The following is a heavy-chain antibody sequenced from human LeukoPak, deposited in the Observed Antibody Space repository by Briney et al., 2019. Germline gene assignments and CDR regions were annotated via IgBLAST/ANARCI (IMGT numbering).Heavy chain of an antibody. CDR3: ARHNGQWLVLGDPPANNWFDP. CDR2: IYYSGST. Sequence: SETLSLTCTVSGGSISSSSYYWGWIRQPPGKGLEWIGSIYYSGSTYYNPSLKNRVTISVDTSKNQFSLKLSSVTAADTAVYYCARHNGQWLVLGDPPANNWFDPWGQGTLVTVSS. J-gene: IGHJ5*02. D-gene: IGHD6-19*01. CDR1: GGSISSSSYY. V-gene: IGHV4-39*01.